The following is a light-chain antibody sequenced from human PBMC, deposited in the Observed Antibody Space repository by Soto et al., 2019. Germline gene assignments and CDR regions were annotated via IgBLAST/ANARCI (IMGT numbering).Light chain of an antibody. V-gene: IGKV3-20*01. CDR2: GAS. CDR1: QSVSSY. CDR3: QQYGVSPT. J-gene: IGKJ4*01. Sequence: EIVLTQSPATLSLSPGERATLSCRASQSVSSYLAWYQQKPGQAPRLLIYGASGRAAGIPDRFSGSGSGTDFTLSISRLEPEDFAVYYCQQYGVSPTFGGGTKV.